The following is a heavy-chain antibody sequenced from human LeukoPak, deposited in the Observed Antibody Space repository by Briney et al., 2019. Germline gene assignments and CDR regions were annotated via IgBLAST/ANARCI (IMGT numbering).Heavy chain of an antibody. Sequence: SETLSLTCNVSGGSFPNYYWSWIRQTPEKGLEWIGQINHSGDTSYNPSLRSRVTLSVDRSKNQFSLKVTSVSASETGVYYCARGPGTVGLSPWGQGTLVTVSS. CDR3: ARGPGTVGLSP. D-gene: IGHD1/OR15-1a*01. CDR2: INHSGDT. V-gene: IGHV4-34*01. CDR1: GGSFPNYY. J-gene: IGHJ5*02.